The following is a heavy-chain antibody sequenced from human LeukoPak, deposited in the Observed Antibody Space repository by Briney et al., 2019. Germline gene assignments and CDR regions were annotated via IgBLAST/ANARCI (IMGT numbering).Heavy chain of an antibody. Sequence: SETLSLTCTVSGGSISSSSYYWGWIRQPPGKGLEWIGSIYYSGSTYYNPSLKSRVTISVDTSKNQFSLKLSSVTAADTAVYYCARDSGVVVPAAIGASDAFDIWGQGTMVTVSS. D-gene: IGHD2-2*02. CDR3: ARDSGVVVPAAIGASDAFDI. V-gene: IGHV4-39*02. CDR1: GGSISSSSYY. J-gene: IGHJ3*02. CDR2: IYYSGST.